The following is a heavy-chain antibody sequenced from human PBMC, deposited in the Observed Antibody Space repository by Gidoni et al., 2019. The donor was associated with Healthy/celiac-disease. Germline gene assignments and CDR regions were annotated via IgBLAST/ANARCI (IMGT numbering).Heavy chain of an antibody. CDR2: INHSGST. V-gene: IGHV4-34*01. J-gene: IGHJ6*02. CDR1: GGSFSGYY. CDR3: ARVPRGFYYYYGMDV. Sequence: QVQLQQWGAGLLKPSETLSLTCAVYGGSFSGYYWSWIRQPPGKGLEWIGEINHSGSTNYNPSLKSRVTISVDTSKNQFSLKLSSVTAADTAVYYCARVPRGFYYYYGMDVWGQGTTVTVSS.